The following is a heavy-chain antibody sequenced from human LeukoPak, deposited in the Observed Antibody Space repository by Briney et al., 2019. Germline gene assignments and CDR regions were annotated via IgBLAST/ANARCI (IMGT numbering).Heavy chain of an antibody. Sequence: QAGGSLRLSCAASGFTFSSYGMHWVRQAPGKGLEWVAVISYDGSNKYYADSVKGRFTISRDNSKNTLYLQMNSLRAEDTAVYYCAKGTAMAYWGQGTLVTVSS. D-gene: IGHD5-18*01. CDR2: ISYDGSNK. J-gene: IGHJ4*02. V-gene: IGHV3-30*18. CDR1: GFTFSSYG. CDR3: AKGTAMAY.